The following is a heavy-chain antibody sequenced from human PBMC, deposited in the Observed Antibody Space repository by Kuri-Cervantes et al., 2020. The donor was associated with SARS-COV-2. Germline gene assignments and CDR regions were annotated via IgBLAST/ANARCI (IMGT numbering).Heavy chain of an antibody. Sequence: GGSLRLSCVAYGFSFSDYSMYWIRQPPGRGLEWVSYISNSLTYINYADSVRGRFTISRANSKNSLYLQMSSLRADDTAVYFCARDPLSQITGDINYFDQWGQGTLVTVSS. V-gene: IGHV3-11*06. CDR1: GFSFSDYS. CDR3: ARDPLSQITGDINYFDQ. CDR2: ISNSLTYI. D-gene: IGHD1-20*01. J-gene: IGHJ4*02.